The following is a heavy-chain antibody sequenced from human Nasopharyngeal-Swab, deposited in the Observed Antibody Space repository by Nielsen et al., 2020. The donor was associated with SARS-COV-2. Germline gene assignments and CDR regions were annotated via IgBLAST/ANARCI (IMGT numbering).Heavy chain of an antibody. CDR3: ARDMSWDGTSRSVYYGMDV. D-gene: IGHD2-2*01. CDR2: INPSGGST. J-gene: IGHJ6*02. CDR1: GYTFTSYG. Sequence: ASVKVSCKASGYTFTSYGISWVRQAPGQGLEWMGIINPSGGSTSYAQKFQGRVTMTRDTSTSTVYMELSSLRSENTAVYYCARDMSWDGTSRSVYYGMDVWGQGTTVTVSS. V-gene: IGHV1-46*01.